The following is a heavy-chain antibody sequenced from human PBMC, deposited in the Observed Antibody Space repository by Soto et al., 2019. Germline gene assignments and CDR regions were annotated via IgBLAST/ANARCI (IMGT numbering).Heavy chain of an antibody. CDR3: ARALVVVAAKPYFDY. J-gene: IGHJ4*02. CDR1: GGSISSGGYY. CDR2: IYYSGSN. D-gene: IGHD2-15*01. V-gene: IGHV4-31*03. Sequence: QVQLQESGPGLVKPSQTLSLTCTVSGGSISSGGYYWSWIRQHPGKGLEWIGYIYYSGSNYYNPSLKSRVTISVDTYKKQFYLKLSSVTAADTAVYYCARALVVVAAKPYFDYWGQGTLVTVSS.